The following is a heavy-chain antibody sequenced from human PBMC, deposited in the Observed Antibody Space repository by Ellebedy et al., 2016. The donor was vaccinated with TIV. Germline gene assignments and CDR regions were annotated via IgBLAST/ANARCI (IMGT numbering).Heavy chain of an antibody. D-gene: IGHD3-10*01. CDR1: GDYISSHY. J-gene: IGHJ6*02. CDR3: ARDHYGSLDV. V-gene: IGHV4-59*11. CDR2: IYHTGST. Sequence: SETLSLTXTVSGDYISSHYWSWIRQPPGKGLEWIGYIYHTGSTSYNPSLKSRVTISVDTSRNHFSLHLSSLTAADTAVYYCARDHYGSLDVWGQGITVTVSS.